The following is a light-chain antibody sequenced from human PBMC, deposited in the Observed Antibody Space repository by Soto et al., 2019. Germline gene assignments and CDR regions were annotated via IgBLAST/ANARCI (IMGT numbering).Light chain of an antibody. J-gene: IGLJ1*01. CDR1: SSDVGGYNY. V-gene: IGLV2-14*01. CDR2: EVS. CDR3: TSYTSISLYV. Sequence: QSALTQPASVSGSPGQPITISCTGTSSDVGGYNYVSWYQQHPGKVPKLMIYEVSNRPSGVSNRFSGSKSSNTASLTISGLQAVDEADYYCTSYTSISLYVFGTGTKLTVL.